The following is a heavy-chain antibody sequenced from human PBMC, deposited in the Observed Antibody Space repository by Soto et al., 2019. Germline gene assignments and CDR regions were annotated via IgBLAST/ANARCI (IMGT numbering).Heavy chain of an antibody. J-gene: IGHJ3*02. V-gene: IGHV3-30-3*01. D-gene: IGHD6-13*01. Sequence: QVQLVESGGGVVQPGRSLRLSCVASGFTFSSYPMHWVRQAPGKGLEWVAFISYDESNKYYADSVKGRFTISRDNSKNTLYLQMNSLRAEDTAVYYCARVRGSSWYEGAFDIWGQGTMVTVSS. CDR1: GFTFSSYP. CDR3: ARVRGSSWYEGAFDI. CDR2: ISYDESNK.